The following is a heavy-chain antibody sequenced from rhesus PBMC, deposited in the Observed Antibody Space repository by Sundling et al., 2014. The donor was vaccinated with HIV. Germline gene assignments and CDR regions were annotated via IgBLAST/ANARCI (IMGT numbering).Heavy chain of an antibody. CDR1: GYSISSAYY. CDR3: ATSEGLTFEF. V-gene: IGHV4-99*01. J-gene: IGHJ1*01. D-gene: IGHD3-3*01. Sequence: QVQLQETGPGLVKPSETLSLTCAVSGYSISSAYYWGWIRQPPGKELQYIGYISGSSGSTYYNPSLKSRVTFSKDTSKNQFSLNLRSVTAADTAVYYCATSEGLTFEFWGQGALVTVSS. CDR2: ISGSSGST.